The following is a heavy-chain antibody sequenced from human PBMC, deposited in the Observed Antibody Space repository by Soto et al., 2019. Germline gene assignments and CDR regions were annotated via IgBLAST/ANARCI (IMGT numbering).Heavy chain of an antibody. CDR2: INHSGST. CDR3: AGHPVLMTTVTTQLYYFDY. V-gene: IGHV4-34*01. D-gene: IGHD4-17*01. J-gene: IGHJ4*02. CDR1: GGSFSGYY. Sequence: SETLSLTCAVYGGSFSGYYWSWIRQPPGKGLEWIGEINHSGSTNYNPSLKSRVTISVDTSKNQFSLKLSSVTAADTAVYYCAGHPVLMTTVTTQLYYFDYWGQGTLVT.